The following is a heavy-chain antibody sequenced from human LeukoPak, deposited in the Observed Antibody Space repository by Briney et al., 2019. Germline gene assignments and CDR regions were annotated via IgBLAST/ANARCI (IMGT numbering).Heavy chain of an antibody. V-gene: IGHV4-59*08. CDR2: IYYSGST. Sequence: SETLSLTCSVSGGSISSYYWSWIRQPPGKGLEWIGYIYYSGSTNYNPSLKSRVTISVDTSKNQFSLKLSSVTAADTAVYYCARHAAYSSSWYEGSNAFDIWGQGTMVTVSS. D-gene: IGHD6-13*01. J-gene: IGHJ3*02. CDR1: GGSISSYY. CDR3: ARHAAYSSSWYEGSNAFDI.